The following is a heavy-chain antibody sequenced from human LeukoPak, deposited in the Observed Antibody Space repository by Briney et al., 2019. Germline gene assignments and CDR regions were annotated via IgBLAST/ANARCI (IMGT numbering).Heavy chain of an antibody. D-gene: IGHD3-9*01. Sequence: PSETLSLTCTVSGGSISSYYWSWIRQPAGKGLEWIGRIYTSGSTNYNPSLKSRVTMSVDTSKNQFSLKLSSVTAADTAVYYCARVGDYGILTGQGYYMDVWGKGTTVTVSS. CDR1: GGSISSYY. V-gene: IGHV4-4*07. J-gene: IGHJ6*03. CDR3: ARVGDYGILTGQGYYMDV. CDR2: IYTSGST.